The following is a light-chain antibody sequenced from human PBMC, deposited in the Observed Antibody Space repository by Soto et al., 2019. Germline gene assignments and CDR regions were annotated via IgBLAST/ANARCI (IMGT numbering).Light chain of an antibody. Sequence: DLQRAQPXSTLYASVGDXXXXXXXASQSISSWLSWYQRRXGRAPKLLIYKASXLESGVPSRFRGSGSGTEFTLTISSLQPDHFATYYCHQYHSDPPTFGQGTKVDI. V-gene: IGKV1-5*03. CDR2: KAS. CDR3: HQYHSDPPT. CDR1: QSISSW. J-gene: IGKJ1*01.